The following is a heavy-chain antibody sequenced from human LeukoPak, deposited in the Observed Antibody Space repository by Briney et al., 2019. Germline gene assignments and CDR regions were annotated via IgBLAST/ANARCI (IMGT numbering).Heavy chain of an antibody. CDR3: AREKVGATTDFDY. Sequence: GGSLRLSCAASGFTFSDYYMSWIRQAPGKGLEWVSYISSSGSTIYYADSLKGRFTISRDNAKNSLYLQMNSLRAEDTAVYYCAREKVGATTDFDYWGQGTLVTVSS. CDR1: GFTFSDYY. J-gene: IGHJ4*02. D-gene: IGHD1-26*01. CDR2: ISSSGSTI. V-gene: IGHV3-11*01.